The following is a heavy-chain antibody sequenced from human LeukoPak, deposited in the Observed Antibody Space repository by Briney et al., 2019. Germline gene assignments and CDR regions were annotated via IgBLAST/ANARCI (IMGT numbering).Heavy chain of an antibody. J-gene: IGHJ4*02. CDR1: GFTFSGYS. D-gene: IGHD4-17*01. V-gene: IGHV3-48*01. CDR2: LGPSSNAI. CDR3: AKEGPDYGDYYFDY. Sequence: GGSLRLSCAASGFTFSGYSMNWVRQAPGKGLEWVSYLGPSSNAIHYADSVKGRFTISRDNSKNTLYLQMNSLRAEDTAVYYCAKEGPDYGDYYFDYWGQGTLVTVSS.